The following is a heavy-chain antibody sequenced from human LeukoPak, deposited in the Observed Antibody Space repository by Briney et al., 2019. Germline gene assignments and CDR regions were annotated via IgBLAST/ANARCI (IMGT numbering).Heavy chain of an antibody. CDR1: GGTFSSYA. J-gene: IGHJ4*02. D-gene: IGHD5-18*01. CDR3: ARERRVYSYGSFIGDY. V-gene: IGHV1-69*06. Sequence: GASVKVSCKASGGTFSSYAISWVRQAPGQGLEWMGGIIPIFGTANYAQKFQGRVTIIADKSTSTAYMELSSLRSEDTAVYYCARERRVYSYGSFIGDYWGQGTLVTVSS. CDR2: IIPIFGTA.